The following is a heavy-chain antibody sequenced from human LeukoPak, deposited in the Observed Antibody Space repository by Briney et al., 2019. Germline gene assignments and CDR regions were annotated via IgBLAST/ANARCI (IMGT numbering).Heavy chain of an antibody. V-gene: IGHV1-2*02. CDR2: INPNSGGT. J-gene: IGHJ5*02. Sequence: ASVKVSCKASGYTFTGYFVYWVRQAPGQGLEWMGWINPNSGGTNYAQKFQGRVTMTRDTSISTAYMELSRLRSDDTAVYYCASSPRMRSGVWFDPWGQGTLVTVSS. CDR1: GYTFTGYF. D-gene: IGHD1-26*01. CDR3: ASSPRMRSGVWFDP.